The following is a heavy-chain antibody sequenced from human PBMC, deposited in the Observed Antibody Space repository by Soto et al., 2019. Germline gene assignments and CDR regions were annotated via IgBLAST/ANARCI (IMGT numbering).Heavy chain of an antibody. J-gene: IGHJ6*02. Sequence: SETLSLTCAVYGGSFSGYYWSWIRRPPGKGLEWIGEINHSGSTNYNPSLKSRVTISVDTSKNQFSLKLSSVTAADTAVYYCARAPSFEATIEYYYYYGMDVWGQGTTVTVSS. V-gene: IGHV4-34*01. CDR2: INHSGST. D-gene: IGHD5-12*01. CDR3: ARAPSFEATIEYYYYYGMDV. CDR1: GGSFSGYY.